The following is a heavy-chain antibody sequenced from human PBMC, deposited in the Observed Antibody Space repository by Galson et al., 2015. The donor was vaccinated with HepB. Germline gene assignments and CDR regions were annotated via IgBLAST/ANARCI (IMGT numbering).Heavy chain of an antibody. J-gene: IGHJ4*02. CDR2: IHDSGTT. CDR3: ARGGASSKYFDS. V-gene: IGHV4-61*01. CDR1: GGPISSGSHY. Sequence: SETLSLTCTVSGGPISSGSHYWIWVRQPPGKGLEWVVWIHDSGTTNYSPPLKSRVTISIDTSKNQFSLKLNSVTPADTAVYFCARGGASSKYFDSWGQGTLVTVSS.